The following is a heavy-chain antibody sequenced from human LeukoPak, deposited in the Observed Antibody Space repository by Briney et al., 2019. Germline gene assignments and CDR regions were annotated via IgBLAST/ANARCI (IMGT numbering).Heavy chain of an antibody. Sequence: PSETLSLTCTVSGGSISSSSYYWGWIRQPPGKGLEWIGSIYYSGSTYYNPSLKSRVTISVDTSKNQFSLKLSSVTAADTAVYYRARDINRVLAFDMWGQGTMVTVSS. D-gene: IGHD3-10*01. V-gene: IGHV4-39*07. CDR2: IYYSGST. J-gene: IGHJ3*02. CDR3: ARDINRVLAFDM. CDR1: GGSISSSSYY.